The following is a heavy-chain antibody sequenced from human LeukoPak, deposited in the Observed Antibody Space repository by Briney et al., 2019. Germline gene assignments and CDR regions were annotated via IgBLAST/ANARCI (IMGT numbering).Heavy chain of an antibody. D-gene: IGHD3-10*01. CDR2: MNIDVSST. J-gene: IGHJ6*03. CDR3: ARGTGVNYYYYYMDV. CDR1: GFSFSTYW. Sequence: QPGGSLRLSCAASGFSFSTYWMHWVRQAPGRGLVWVARMNIDVSSTSYADSVKGRFTLSRDNAKNSLYLQMNSLRAEATAVYYCARGTGVNYYYYYMDVWGKGTTVTVSS. V-gene: IGHV3-74*01.